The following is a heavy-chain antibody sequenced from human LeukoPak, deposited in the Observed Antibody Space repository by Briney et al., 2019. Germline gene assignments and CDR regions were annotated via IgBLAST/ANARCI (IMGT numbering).Heavy chain of an antibody. CDR1: GGTCSSYA. D-gene: IGHD3-9*01. CDR2: IIPIFGTA. Sequence: SVKVSCKASGGTCSSYAISWVRQAPGQGLEWMGGIIPIFGTANYAQKFQGRVTTTADESTSTAYMELSSLRSEDTAVYYCARVNDILTGPLWGRGTLVTVSS. V-gene: IGHV1-69*13. CDR3: ARVNDILTGPL. J-gene: IGHJ2*01.